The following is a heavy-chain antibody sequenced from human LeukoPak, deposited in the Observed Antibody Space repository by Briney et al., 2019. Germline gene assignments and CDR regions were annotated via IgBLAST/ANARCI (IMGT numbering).Heavy chain of an antibody. CDR2: IYSGGST. V-gene: IGHV3-66*01. CDR3: ARDPGSGYEEHFDY. Sequence: GGSLRLSCAASEFSVGSNYMTWVRQAPGKGLEWVSLIYSGGSTYYADSVKGRFTISRDNSKNTLYLQMNSLRAEDTAVYYCARDPGSGYEEHFDYWGQGTLVTVSS. CDR1: EFSVGSNY. D-gene: IGHD5-12*01. J-gene: IGHJ4*02.